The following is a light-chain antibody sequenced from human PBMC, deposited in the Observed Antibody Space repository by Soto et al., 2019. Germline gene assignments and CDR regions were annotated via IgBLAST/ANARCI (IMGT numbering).Light chain of an antibody. Sequence: EIVLTQSPGTLSLSPGERATLSCRASQSFSHNYLAWYQQKPGQAPRLLIYGASSRATGIPDRFSGSGSGTDFTITISRLEPEDFAVYYCQQYRDSRTFGQGTKV. CDR3: QQYRDSRT. J-gene: IGKJ1*01. CDR2: GAS. CDR1: QSFSHNY. V-gene: IGKV3-20*01.